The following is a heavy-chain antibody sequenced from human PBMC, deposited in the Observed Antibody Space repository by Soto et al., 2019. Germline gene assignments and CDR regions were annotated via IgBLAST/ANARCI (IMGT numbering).Heavy chain of an antibody. D-gene: IGHD1-1*01. CDR3: ARGLSDNHYYYGMDV. J-gene: IGHJ6*01. CDR2: ISYDGSNK. V-gene: IGHV3-30-3*01. Sequence: QVQLVESGGGVVQPGRSLRLSYWVRQAPGKGLEWVAVISYDGSNKYYADSVKGRFTISRDNSKNTLYLQMNSLRAEDTAVYYCARGLSDNHYYYGMDVW.